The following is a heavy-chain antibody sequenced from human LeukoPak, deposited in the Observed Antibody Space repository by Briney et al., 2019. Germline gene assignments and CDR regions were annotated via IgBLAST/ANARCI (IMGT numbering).Heavy chain of an antibody. CDR3: ARGHYYDSSGYHGGY. Sequence: GGSLRLSCAASGFTFSSYGMHWVRQAPGKGLEWVAVISYDGSNKYYADSVKGRFTISRDNSKNTLYLQMNSLRAEDTAVYYCARGHYYDSSGYHGGYWGQGTLVTVSS. CDR1: GFTFSSYG. D-gene: IGHD3-22*01. J-gene: IGHJ4*02. CDR2: ISYDGSNK. V-gene: IGHV3-30*03.